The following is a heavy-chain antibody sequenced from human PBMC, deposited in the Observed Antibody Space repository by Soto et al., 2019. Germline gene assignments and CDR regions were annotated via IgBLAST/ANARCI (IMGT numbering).Heavy chain of an antibody. CDR3: ARDFTDSSGPTLGMGV. J-gene: IGHJ6*02. CDR2: IYYSGST. D-gene: IGHD6-19*01. V-gene: IGHV4-31*03. CDR1: GGSISSGGYY. Sequence: QVQLQESGPGLVKPSQTLSLTCTVSGGSISSGGYYWSWIRQHPGKGLEWIGYIYYSGSTYYNPSLKGRVTISVXTXKXXCSLKLSSVTAADTAVYYCARDFTDSSGPTLGMGVWGQGTTVTVSS.